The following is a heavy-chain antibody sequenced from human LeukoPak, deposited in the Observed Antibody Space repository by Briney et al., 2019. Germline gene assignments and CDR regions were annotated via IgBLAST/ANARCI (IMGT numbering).Heavy chain of an antibody. CDR2: LYPGDSET. Sequence: GESLKISCKSSGYSFTSNWIGWVRQMPGKGLEWMGILYPGDSETKYSPSFQGQVTISVDKSISTAYLQWSSLKASDTAMYYCARKTDDAFDIWGQGTMVTVSS. CDR3: ARKTDDAFDI. V-gene: IGHV5-51*01. CDR1: GYSFTSNW. J-gene: IGHJ3*02.